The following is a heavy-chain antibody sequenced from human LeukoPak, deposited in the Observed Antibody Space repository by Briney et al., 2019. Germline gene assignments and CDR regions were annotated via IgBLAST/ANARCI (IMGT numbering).Heavy chain of an antibody. CDR3: AKEIDTLGTNAFDI. Sequence: GVSLRLSCAASGFSFDDYPMHWVRQAPGKGLEWVSLINEDGGKTFYADSVRGRFTISRDNSKYSLYLQMNSLRTEDTALYYCAKEIDTLGTNAFDIWGQGTIVTVSS. D-gene: IGHD2-15*01. CDR1: GFSFDDYP. V-gene: IGHV3-43*02. CDR2: INEDGGKT. J-gene: IGHJ3*02.